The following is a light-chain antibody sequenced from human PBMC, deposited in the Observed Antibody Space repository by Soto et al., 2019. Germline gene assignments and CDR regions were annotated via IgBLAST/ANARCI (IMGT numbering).Light chain of an antibody. V-gene: IGKV1-27*01. CDR1: QGIDTY. CDR2: AAS. J-gene: IGKJ3*01. Sequence: DIKMTQSPSSLSASVGDRVTVTCRARQGIDTYLAWYQQKPGQVPKLLIYAASTLQSGVPSRFIGSGSGTDLPLTISSLRPEDVATYFFQKYTRAPFTFGPGTKIDIK. CDR3: QKYTRAPFT.